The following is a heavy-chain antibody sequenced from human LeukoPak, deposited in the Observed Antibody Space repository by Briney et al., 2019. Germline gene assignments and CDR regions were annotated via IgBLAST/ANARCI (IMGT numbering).Heavy chain of an antibody. Sequence: PSETLSLTCAVYGGSFSGYYWSWIRQPPGKGLEWIGEINHSGSTNDNPSLKSRVTISVDTSKNQFSLKLSSVTAADTAVYYCARGVGTRSRRFDPWGQGTLVTVSS. CDR2: INHSGST. CDR3: ARGVGTRSRRFDP. V-gene: IGHV4-34*01. J-gene: IGHJ5*02. CDR1: GGSFSGYY. D-gene: IGHD1-1*01.